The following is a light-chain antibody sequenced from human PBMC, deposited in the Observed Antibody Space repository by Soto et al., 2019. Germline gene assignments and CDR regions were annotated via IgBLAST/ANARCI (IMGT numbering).Light chain of an antibody. J-gene: IGKJ5*01. CDR2: GAS. Sequence: EIVMTQSPATLSVSPGERPTLSCRASQSVSRNLAWYQQKPGQTPRRLIYGASSRATGIPVRFSVSGSGTEFTLTISSLQYEDFAVYYCQQYNNWTLTFGQGTRLEIK. CDR1: QSVSRN. CDR3: QQYNNWTLT. V-gene: IGKV3-15*01.